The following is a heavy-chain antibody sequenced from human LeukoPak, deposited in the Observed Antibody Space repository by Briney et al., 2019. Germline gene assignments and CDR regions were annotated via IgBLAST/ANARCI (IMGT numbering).Heavy chain of an antibody. V-gene: IGHV4-4*07. Sequence: SSETLSLTCTVSGGSISSYYWSWIRRPAGKGLEWVGRIYTSGSTNYNPSLQSRVTMSVDTSQNQFSLKLSSVTAADTAVYYCARGTSFYYYYVDVWGKGTTVTVSS. CDR1: GGSISSYY. J-gene: IGHJ6*03. CDR2: IYTSGST. D-gene: IGHD2-2*01. CDR3: ARGTSFYYYYVDV.